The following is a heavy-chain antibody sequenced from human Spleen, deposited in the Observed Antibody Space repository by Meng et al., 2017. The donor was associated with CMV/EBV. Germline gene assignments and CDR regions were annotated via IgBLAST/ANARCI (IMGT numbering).Heavy chain of an antibody. V-gene: IGHV4-34*01. J-gene: IGHJ6*02. CDR3: ASELTGASPGGMDV. CDR2: INHSGTT. CDR1: GGSFSGYY. D-gene: IGHD7-27*01. Sequence: SQTLSLTCAVYGGSFSGYYWSWIRQPPGKGLEWIAEINHSGTTNYNPSLKSRVTISVDTSKNQFSLKLSSVTAADTAVYYCASELTGASPGGMDVWGQGTTVTVSS.